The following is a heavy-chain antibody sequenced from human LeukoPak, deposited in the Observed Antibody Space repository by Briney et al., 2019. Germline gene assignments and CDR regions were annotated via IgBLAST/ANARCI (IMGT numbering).Heavy chain of an antibody. D-gene: IGHD6-19*01. V-gene: IGHV3-7*04. CDR1: GFTLSWYW. CDR2: IKEDGGEK. Sequence: GGSLRLSCAASGFTLSWYWMTWVRQAPGKGLEWVASIKEDGGEKYYVDSVKGRFTISRDNAKNSLYLQMNSLRAEDTAVYYCARARYSSGWYSGWFFDCWGQGTLVTVSS. J-gene: IGHJ4*02. CDR3: ARARYSSGWYSGWFFDC.